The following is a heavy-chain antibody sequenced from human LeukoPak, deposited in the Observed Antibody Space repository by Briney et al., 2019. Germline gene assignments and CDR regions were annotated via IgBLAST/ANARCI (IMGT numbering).Heavy chain of an antibody. CDR2: ISAYNGNT. D-gene: IGHD3-22*01. V-gene: IGHV1-18*01. CDR3: ARDRDSSGYGGSVDAFDI. CDR1: GYTFTSYG. J-gene: IGHJ3*02. Sequence: ASVKVSCKASGYTFTSYGISWVRQAPGQGLEWMGWISAYNGNTNYAQKLQGRVTMTTDTSTSTAYMELRSLRSDDTAVYYCARDRDSSGYGGSVDAFDIWGQGTMVTVSS.